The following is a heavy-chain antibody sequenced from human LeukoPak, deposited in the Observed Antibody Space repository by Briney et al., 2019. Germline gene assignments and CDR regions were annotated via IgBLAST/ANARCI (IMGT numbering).Heavy chain of an antibody. Sequence: GGSLRLSCAASGFTFSTYEMNWVRQAPGKGLEWVSYISNSGSIIYYADSVKGRFTISRDNAKNSLYLQMNSLRAEDMALYYCAKDMIWKDFAAGGLFDSWGQGTLVTVSS. V-gene: IGHV3-48*03. J-gene: IGHJ4*02. CDR2: ISNSGSII. D-gene: IGHD6-13*01. CDR3: AKDMIWKDFAAGGLFDS. CDR1: GFTFSTYE.